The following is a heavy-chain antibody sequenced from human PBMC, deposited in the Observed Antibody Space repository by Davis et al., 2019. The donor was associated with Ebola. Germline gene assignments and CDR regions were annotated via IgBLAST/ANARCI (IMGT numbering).Heavy chain of an antibody. J-gene: IGHJ4*02. CDR3: ARGAAAAGTVDY. CDR1: GGTFSSYA. D-gene: IGHD6-13*01. Sequence: SVKVSCKASGGTFSSYAISWVRQAPGQGLEWMGGIIPIFGTANYAQKFQGRVTITADESTSTAYMELSSLRSEDTAVYYCARGAAAAGTVDYWGQGTLVTVSS. V-gene: IGHV1-69*13. CDR2: IIPIFGTA.